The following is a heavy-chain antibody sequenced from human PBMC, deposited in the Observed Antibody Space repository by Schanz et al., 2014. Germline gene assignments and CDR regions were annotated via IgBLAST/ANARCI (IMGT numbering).Heavy chain of an antibody. V-gene: IGHV1-69*04. CDR3: ARDRLECGAECYSVEVFEI. D-gene: IGHD2-21*01. Sequence: QFQLVQSGAEVKKPGSSVKVSCKASGGTFSSFGITWVRQAPGQGLEWMGRIIPSFGLAKYEQKFQDKVTITADTSTTTAYMELSGLRSEDTAVYYCARDRLECGAECYSVEVFEIWGQGTLVIVSS. CDR2: IIPSFGLA. J-gene: IGHJ4*02. CDR1: GGTFSSFG.